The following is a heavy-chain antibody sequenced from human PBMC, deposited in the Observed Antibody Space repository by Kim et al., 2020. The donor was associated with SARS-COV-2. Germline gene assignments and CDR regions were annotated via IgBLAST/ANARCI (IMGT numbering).Heavy chain of an antibody. D-gene: IGHD3-10*01. CDR2: IVVGSGNT. J-gene: IGHJ6*02. CDR3: AADSDVVRGGMDV. Sequence: SVKVSCKASGFTFTSSAVQWVRQARGQRLEWMGWIVVGSGNTNYAQKFQERVTITRDMSTSTAYMELSSLRSEDTAVYYCAADSDVVRGGMDVWGQGTTVTVSS. CDR1: GFTFTSSA. V-gene: IGHV1-58*01.